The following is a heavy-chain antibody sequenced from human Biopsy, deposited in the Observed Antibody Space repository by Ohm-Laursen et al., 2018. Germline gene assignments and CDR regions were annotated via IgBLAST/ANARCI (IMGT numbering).Heavy chain of an antibody. D-gene: IGHD3-16*01. Sequence: GTLSLTCTVSGGSVSSNTNYWAWIRQPPGKGLEWIGSMHNSGSTYYNPSLKSRVTISIDASKNQFSLKLTSVTAADTTVYYCVRHALRLGPKKNWFDTWGQGTLVTVSS. CDR2: MHNSGST. CDR1: GGSVSSNTNY. CDR3: VRHALRLGPKKNWFDT. V-gene: IGHV4-39*01. J-gene: IGHJ5*02.